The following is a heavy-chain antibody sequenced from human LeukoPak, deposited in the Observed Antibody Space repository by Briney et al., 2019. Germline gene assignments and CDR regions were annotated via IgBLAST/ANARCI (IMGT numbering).Heavy chain of an antibody. CDR1: GFTFSSYT. V-gene: IGHV3-53*01. D-gene: IGHD5-24*01. Sequence: PGGSLRLSCAASGFTFSSYTMNWVRQAPGKGLEWVSLIYSGGSTYYADSVKGRFTISRDNSKNTLYLQMNSLRAEDTAVYYCARGYGSPDLYFDYWGQGTLVTVSS. CDR2: IYSGGST. CDR3: ARGYGSPDLYFDY. J-gene: IGHJ4*02.